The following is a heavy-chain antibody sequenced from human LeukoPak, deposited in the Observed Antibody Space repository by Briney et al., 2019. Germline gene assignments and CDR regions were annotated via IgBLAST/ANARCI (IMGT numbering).Heavy chain of an antibody. CDR3: ARIVSKDLGYCSSTSCYYYYYGMDV. Sequence: PSETLSLTCAVYGGSFSGYYWSWIRQPPGKGLEWIGEINHSGSTNYNPSLKSRVTISVDTSKNQFSLKLSSVTAADTAVYYCARIVSKDLGYCSSTSCYYYYYGMDVWGQGTTVTVSS. CDR2: INHSGST. J-gene: IGHJ6*02. CDR1: GGSFSGYY. D-gene: IGHD2-2*01. V-gene: IGHV4-34*01.